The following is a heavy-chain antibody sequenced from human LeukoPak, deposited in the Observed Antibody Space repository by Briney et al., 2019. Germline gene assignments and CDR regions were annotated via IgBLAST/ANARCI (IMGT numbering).Heavy chain of an antibody. CDR2: IYTSGST. D-gene: IGHD3-10*01. J-gene: IGHJ4*02. V-gene: IGHV4-61*09. CDR1: GASISRGDYY. CDR3: ARGYGSESSSLPPGD. Sequence: PSQTLSLTCTVSGASISRGDYYWSWIRQPAGKGLEWIGHIYTSGSTNYNPSLKSRVTISVDTSKNQFSLNLSSVTAADTAVYYCARGYGSESSSLPPGDWGQGTLVTVSS.